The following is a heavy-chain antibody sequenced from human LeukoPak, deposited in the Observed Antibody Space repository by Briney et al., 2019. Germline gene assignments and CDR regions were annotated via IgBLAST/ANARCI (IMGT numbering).Heavy chain of an antibody. Sequence: NASETLSLTRTVSGGSIGSSSYHWGWIRQPPGKGLEWIGTIYYTGSTYYNPSLKSRVTISVDTSKNQFSLKLTSVTDADTAVYYCARCTMAAADYWGQGTLVTVSS. J-gene: IGHJ4*02. D-gene: IGHD6-13*01. CDR1: GGSIGSSSYH. CDR3: ARCTMAAADY. CDR2: IYYTGST. V-gene: IGHV4-39*01.